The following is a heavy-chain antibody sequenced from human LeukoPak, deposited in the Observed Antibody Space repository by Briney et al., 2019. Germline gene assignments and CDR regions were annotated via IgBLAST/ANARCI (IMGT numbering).Heavy chain of an antibody. D-gene: IGHD2-2*01. V-gene: IGHV3-23*01. CDR3: AKEGSSTWTYYFDC. J-gene: IGHJ4*02. CDR2: ISGSGRTT. Sequence: PGGSLRLSCVASGFTFSCYTMNWVRQAPGKGLEWVSGISGSGRTTYYADSVKGRFTISRDNSKNTLYLEMNSLRVEDTAVYYCAKEGSSTWTYYFDCWGQGILVTVSS. CDR1: GFTFSCYT.